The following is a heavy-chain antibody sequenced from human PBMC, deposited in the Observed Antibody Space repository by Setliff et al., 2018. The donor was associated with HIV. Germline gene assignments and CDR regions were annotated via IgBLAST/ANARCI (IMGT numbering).Heavy chain of an antibody. Sequence: ASVKVSCKASGYTFSDYGVTWVRQAPGQGLEWVGWINTDSANTNYAQKFLGRVTMTTDTSTNTVYMDLRSLKSDDTAVYYCARDGIGGWLRPMPDYWGQGTQVTVSS. CDR3: ARDGIGGWLRPMPDY. CDR1: GYTFSDYG. CDR2: INTDSANT. J-gene: IGHJ4*02. D-gene: IGHD5-12*01. V-gene: IGHV1-18*01.